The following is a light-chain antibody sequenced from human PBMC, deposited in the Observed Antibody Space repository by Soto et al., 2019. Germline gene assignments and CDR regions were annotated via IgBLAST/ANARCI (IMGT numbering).Light chain of an antibody. CDR1: QSVSSY. CDR3: QQRSNWPPMST. Sequence: EIVLTQSPVTLSLSPGERATLSCKASQSVSSYLAWYQQKPGQAPRLLIYDASNRATGIPARFSGSGSGTDFTLTIISLEPEDFAVYYCQQRSNWPPMSTFGQGTKLEIK. V-gene: IGKV3-11*01. J-gene: IGKJ2*01. CDR2: DAS.